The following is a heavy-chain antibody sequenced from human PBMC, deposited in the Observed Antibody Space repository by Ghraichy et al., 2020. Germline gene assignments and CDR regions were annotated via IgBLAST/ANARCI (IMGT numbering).Heavy chain of an antibody. D-gene: IGHD3-22*01. Sequence: SETLSLTCTVSGGSISSYYWSWIRQLPGKRLEWIGYIYYSGSTNYNPSLKSRVTISVDTSKNQFSLKLSSVTAADTAVYYCARDRYYYDRINRGRYFDYWGQGTLVTVSS. CDR2: IYYSGST. V-gene: IGHV4-59*01. CDR3: ARDRYYYDRINRGRYFDY. J-gene: IGHJ4*02. CDR1: GGSISSYY.